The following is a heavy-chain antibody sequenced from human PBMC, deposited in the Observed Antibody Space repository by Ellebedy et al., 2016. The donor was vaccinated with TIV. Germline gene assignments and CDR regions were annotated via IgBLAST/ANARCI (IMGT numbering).Heavy chain of an antibody. J-gene: IGHJ4*02. CDR1: GGSFSGYY. CDR3: ARLRVLSGSYGSYFDY. CDR2: INHSGST. D-gene: IGHD1-26*01. Sequence: SETLSLTXAVYGGSFSGYYWSWIRQPPGKGLEWIGEINHSGSTTYNPSLKSRVTISVDTSKNQFSLKLSSVTAADTAVYYCARLRVLSGSYGSYFDYWGQGTLVTVSS. V-gene: IGHV4-34*01.